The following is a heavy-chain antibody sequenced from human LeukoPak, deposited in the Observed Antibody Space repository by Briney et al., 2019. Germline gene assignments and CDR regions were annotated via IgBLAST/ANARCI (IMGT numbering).Heavy chain of an antibody. CDR2: INPSGGST. V-gene: IGHV1-46*01. J-gene: IGHJ4*02. CDR3: ARGRRDGYNYGGY. D-gene: IGHD5-24*01. CDR1: GYIFTSYF. Sequence: ASVKVSCKASGYIFTSYFMHWVRQAPGQGLEWMGLINPSGGSTRYAQKFQGRVTMTRDTSISTAYMELSRLRSDDTAVYYCARGRRDGYNYGGYWGQGTLVTVSS.